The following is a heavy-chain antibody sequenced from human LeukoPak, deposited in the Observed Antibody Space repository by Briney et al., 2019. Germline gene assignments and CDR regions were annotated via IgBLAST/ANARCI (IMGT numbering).Heavy chain of an antibody. Sequence: SETLSLTCTVSGDSIGSHSWSWIRQPPGKGPEWIGYIYYSVRTHCHPSLKSRVTMSVDTSKNQFSLRLSSVTAADTAMYYCARFMSGTYPDWWGPGTLVTVSS. CDR2: IYYSVRT. J-gene: IGHJ4*02. V-gene: IGHV4-59*11. CDR1: GDSIGSHS. D-gene: IGHD1-26*01. CDR3: ARFMSGTYPDW.